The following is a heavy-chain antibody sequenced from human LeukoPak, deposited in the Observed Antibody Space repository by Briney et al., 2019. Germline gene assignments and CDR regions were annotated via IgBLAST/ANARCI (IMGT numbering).Heavy chain of an antibody. J-gene: IGHJ5*02. CDR2: IYPGDSDT. Sequence: GESLKISCKGSGYSFTSYWIGWVRQMPGKGLEWMGIIYPGDSDTRYSPSFQGQVTISADKSISTAYLQWSSLKASDTAMYYCARGTRITMVRGNRNWFDPWGQGTLVTASS. V-gene: IGHV5-51*01. D-gene: IGHD3-10*01. CDR1: GYSFTSYW. CDR3: ARGTRITMVRGNRNWFDP.